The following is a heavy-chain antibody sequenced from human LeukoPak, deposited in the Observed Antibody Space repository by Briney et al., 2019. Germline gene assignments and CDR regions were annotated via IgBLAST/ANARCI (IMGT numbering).Heavy chain of an antibody. J-gene: IGHJ4*02. CDR2: ISQDGSEK. Sequence: GGSLRLSCAASGFTFNNYWLTWVRQAPGKGLEWVAKISQDGSEKYYVDSVKGRFTISRDCGKNSLYLLMNSLRVEDTAVYYCARAVGSSGCDYWGQGTLVTVSS. CDR3: ARAVGSSGCDY. V-gene: IGHV3-7*01. D-gene: IGHD3-22*01. CDR1: GFTFNNYW.